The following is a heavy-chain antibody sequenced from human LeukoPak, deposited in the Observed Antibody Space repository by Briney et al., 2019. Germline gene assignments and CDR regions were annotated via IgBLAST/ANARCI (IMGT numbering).Heavy chain of an antibody. CDR2: ISSISSSI. CDR1: GLTFSTYR. D-gene: IGHD5-12*01. V-gene: IGHV3-48*01. Sequence: GGSLRLSCAASGLTFSTYRMNWVRQAPGKGLEWVSYISSISSSIFYADSVKGRFTIFRDNAKNSLSLHMNNLRAEDTAVYYCAGDFGVYSGYPLFQHWGQGTLVTVSS. J-gene: IGHJ1*01. CDR3: AGDFGVYSGYPLFQH.